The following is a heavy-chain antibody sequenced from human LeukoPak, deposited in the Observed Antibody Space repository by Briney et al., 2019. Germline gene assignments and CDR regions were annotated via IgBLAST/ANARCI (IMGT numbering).Heavy chain of an antibody. V-gene: IGHV4-39*02. CDR1: GGSISSSSYY. Sequence: PAETLSLTRTVSGGSISSSSYYWGWIRQPPGKGLEWIGGIYYSGSPYYNPSLKSRVTISVDTSKKQFSLKLSSVTAADTAVYYCARDLARGRGSYYREDAFDIWGQGTMVTVSS. CDR3: ARDLARGRGSYYREDAFDI. CDR2: IYYSGSP. D-gene: IGHD1-26*01. J-gene: IGHJ3*02.